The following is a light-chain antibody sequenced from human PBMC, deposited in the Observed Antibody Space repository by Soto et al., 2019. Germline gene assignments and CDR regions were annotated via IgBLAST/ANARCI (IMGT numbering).Light chain of an antibody. CDR1: QSISSY. V-gene: IGKV1-39*01. J-gene: IGKJ1*01. Sequence: DIKLTQSPSSLSASVGGRVTITCRASQSISSYLNWYQQKPGKAPKLMIYAASSLQSGVPSRFSGSGSGTDFTLTISSLQPEDVATYYCQQSYSTPRTFGQGTKVDIK. CDR2: AAS. CDR3: QQSYSTPRT.